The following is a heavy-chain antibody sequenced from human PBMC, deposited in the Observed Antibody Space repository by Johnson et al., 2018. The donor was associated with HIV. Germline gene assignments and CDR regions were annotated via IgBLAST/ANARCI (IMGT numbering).Heavy chain of an antibody. D-gene: IGHD3-10*01. CDR1: GFTFSSYG. CDR2: ISYDGSNK. CDR3: ARPIARGASDI. Sequence: QVQLVESGGGVVQPGRSLRLSCAASGFTFSSYGMHWVRQAPGKGLEWVAVISYDGSNKYYADSVKGRFTISRDNSKNTLYLQMNSLRAEDTALYYCARPIARGASDIWGQGTMVTVSS. J-gene: IGHJ3*02. V-gene: IGHV3-30*03.